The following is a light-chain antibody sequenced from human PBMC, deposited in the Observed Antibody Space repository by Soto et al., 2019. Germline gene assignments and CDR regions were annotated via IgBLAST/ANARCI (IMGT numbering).Light chain of an antibody. CDR1: QSVSSN. CDR3: QQYNNWPPWT. J-gene: IGKJ1*01. V-gene: IGKV3-15*01. CDR2: GAS. Sequence: EIVMTQSPATLSVSPGERATLSCSASQSVSSNLAWYQQKPGQAPRLLIYGASTRATSIPARFSGSGSGTEFTLTISSLQSEDFAVYYCQQYNNWPPWTFGQGTKVEIK.